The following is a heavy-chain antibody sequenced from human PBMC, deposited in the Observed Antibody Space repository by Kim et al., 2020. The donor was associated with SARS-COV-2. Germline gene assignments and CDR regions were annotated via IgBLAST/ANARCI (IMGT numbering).Heavy chain of an antibody. D-gene: IGHD3-16*01. V-gene: IGHV3-48*02. CDR2: ITKSSTTI. Sequence: GGSLRLSCATSGFTFSAYDMNWVRQAPGEGLEWLSFITKSSTTIYYADSVKGRFTISRDNAKNSLYLQMNSLRDEDTAVYYCVRDRMGGAFDIWGQGTMGTVSS. CDR3: VRDRMGGAFDI. J-gene: IGHJ3*02. CDR1: GFTFSAYD.